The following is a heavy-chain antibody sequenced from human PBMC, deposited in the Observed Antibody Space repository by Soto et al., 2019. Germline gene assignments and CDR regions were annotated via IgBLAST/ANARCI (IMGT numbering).Heavy chain of an antibody. CDR1: GATLNNYI. CDR3: ARGGVVDYGDYNT. CDR2: IIPILGIP. D-gene: IGHD4-17*01. J-gene: IGHJ5*02. V-gene: IGHV1-69*02. Sequence: QVNLVQSGAEVRKPGSSVKVSCKTSGATLNNYIIGWVRQAPGQGLEWMGRIIPILGIPNYSQRFQDRLTITADSSTSTLYMELSSLRSDDTAIYFCARGGVVDYGDYNTWGQGTLVTVSS.